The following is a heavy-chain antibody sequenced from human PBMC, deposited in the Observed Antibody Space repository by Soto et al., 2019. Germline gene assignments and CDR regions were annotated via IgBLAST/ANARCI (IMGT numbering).Heavy chain of an antibody. J-gene: IGHJ4*02. V-gene: IGHV3-11*06. CDR1: GFTLSDHY. CDR3: AREDGVVGSSSAFDH. Sequence: GGSLRLSCAASGFTLSDHYMSWIRQAPRKGLEWIGYSSNSGSFTRYADSVKGRFSISRDNAKNSLYLKMNRLRAEDTAIYYCAREDGVVGSSSAFDHWGLGTLVTVSS. CDR2: SSNSGSFT. D-gene: IGHD1-26*01.